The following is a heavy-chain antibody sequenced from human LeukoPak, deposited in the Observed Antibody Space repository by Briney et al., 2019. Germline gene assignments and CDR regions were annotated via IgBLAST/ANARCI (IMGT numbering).Heavy chain of an antibody. Sequence: GGSLRLSCAASGFTFSSYAMSWVRQAPGKGLEWVSVIYSGGSTYYADSVKGRFTISRDNSKNTLYLQMNSLRAEDTAVYYCARSSRGYSYGGFDYWGQGTLVTVSS. D-gene: IGHD5-18*01. CDR2: IYSGGST. V-gene: IGHV3-66*01. CDR1: GFTFSSYA. J-gene: IGHJ4*02. CDR3: ARSSRGYSYGGFDY.